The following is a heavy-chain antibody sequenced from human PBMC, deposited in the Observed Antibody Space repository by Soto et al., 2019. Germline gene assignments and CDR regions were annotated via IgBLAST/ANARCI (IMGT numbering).Heavy chain of an antibody. CDR2: INAGNGST. J-gene: IGHJ4*02. V-gene: IGHV1-3*05. CDR1: GYTFTSYG. CDR3: ARDVAAADY. Sequence: QVQLVQSGAEEKKPGASVKVSCKASGYTFTSYGMHWVRQAPGQRLERMGWINAGNGSTKYSQKFQGRVTITTDTSATTAYMELSSLRPEDTAVYYCARDVAAADYWGQGTLVTVSS. D-gene: IGHD6-13*01.